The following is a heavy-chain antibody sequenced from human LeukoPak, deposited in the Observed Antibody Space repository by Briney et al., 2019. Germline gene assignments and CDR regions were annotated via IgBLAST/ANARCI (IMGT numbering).Heavy chain of an antibody. D-gene: IGHD2-2*01. CDR3: ARDRHQLLAAYYYYMDV. V-gene: IGHV1-69*05. J-gene: IGHJ6*03. CDR2: IIPIFGTA. CDR1: GGTFSSYA. Sequence: SVKVSCKASGGTFSSYAISWVRQAPGQGLEWMGGIIPIFGTANYAQKFQGRVTITTDESTSTAYMELSSLRSDDTAVYYCARDRHQLLAAYYYYMDVWGKGTTVTVSS.